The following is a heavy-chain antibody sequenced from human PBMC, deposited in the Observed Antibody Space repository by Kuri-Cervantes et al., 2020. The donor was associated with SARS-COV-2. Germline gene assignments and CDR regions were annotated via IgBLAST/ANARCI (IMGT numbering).Heavy chain of an antibody. CDR2: INPNSGGT. V-gene: IGHV1-2*02. CDR3: ARGGIAARLVFDY. D-gene: IGHD6-6*01. Sequence: ASVKVSCKASGYTFAGYYMHWVRQAPGQGLEWMGWINPNSGGTNYAQKFQGRVTMTRDTSISTAYMELSRLRSDDTAVYYCARGGIAARLVFDYWGQGTLVTVSS. CDR1: GYTFAGYY. J-gene: IGHJ4*02.